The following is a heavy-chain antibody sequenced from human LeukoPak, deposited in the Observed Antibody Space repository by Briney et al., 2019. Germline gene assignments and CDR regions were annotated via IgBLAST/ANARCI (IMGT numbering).Heavy chain of an antibody. J-gene: IGHJ3*02. CDR3: ASLYSGYDAPRDAFDI. Sequence: ASVKVSCKASGGTFSSYAISWVRQAPGQGLEWMGRIIPILGIANYAQKFQGRVTITADKSTSTAYMELSSLRSEDTAVYYCASLYSGYDAPRDAFDIWGQGTMVTVSS. V-gene: IGHV1-69*04. CDR2: IIPILGIA. CDR1: GGTFSSYA. D-gene: IGHD5-12*01.